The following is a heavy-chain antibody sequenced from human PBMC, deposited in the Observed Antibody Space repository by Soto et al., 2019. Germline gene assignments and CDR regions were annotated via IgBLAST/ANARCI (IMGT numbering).Heavy chain of an antibody. CDR2: IWYDGTNK. Sequence: QVQLVESGGGVVQPGRSLRLSCAASGFNFSTSGMHWVRQAPGKGLEWVAVIWYDGTNKYYADSVKGRFTISRDNSKNTLYLQMNSMRAEEKAVYYCAGAEASDASLGARYYSYYYLDVWGKGTMVTVSS. D-gene: IGHD3-16*02. CDR1: GFNFSTSG. CDR3: AGAEASDASLGARYYSYYYLDV. J-gene: IGHJ6*03. V-gene: IGHV3-33*01.